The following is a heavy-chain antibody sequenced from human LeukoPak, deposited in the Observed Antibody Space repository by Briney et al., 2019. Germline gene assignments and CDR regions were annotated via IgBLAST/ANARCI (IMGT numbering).Heavy chain of an antibody. CDR3: AKNHDQGFLDY. Sequence: PGGSLRLSCAVSGITLSNYGMSWVRQAPGKGVEWVSAISGSAGSTYYADSVKGRFNISRDNSKNTLYLQMNSLRAEDTAVYYCAKNHDQGFLDYWGQGTLVTVSS. CDR1: GITLSNYG. J-gene: IGHJ4*02. D-gene: IGHD3-16*01. CDR2: ISGSAGST. V-gene: IGHV3-23*01.